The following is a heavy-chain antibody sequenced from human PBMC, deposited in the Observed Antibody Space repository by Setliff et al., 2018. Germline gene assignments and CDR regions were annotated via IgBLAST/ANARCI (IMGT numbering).Heavy chain of an antibody. CDR2: IWDDGGNK. Sequence: GGSLRLSCAASGFTFSSYRMHWVRQAPGKGLEWVAVIWDDGGNKYHADSVKGRFTISRDNSKNTLYLQMNSLRPEDTAVYYCVRNWGGVKYYFDYWGQGILVTVSS. CDR3: VRNWGGVKYYFDY. V-gene: IGHV3-33*08. CDR1: GFTFSSYR. J-gene: IGHJ4*02. D-gene: IGHD3-16*01.